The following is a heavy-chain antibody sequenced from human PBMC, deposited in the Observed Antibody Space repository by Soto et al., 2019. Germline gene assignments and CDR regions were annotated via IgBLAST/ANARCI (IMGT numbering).Heavy chain of an antibody. V-gene: IGHV3-33*01. Sequence: GGSLRLSCAASGFTFSSYGMHWVRQAPGKGLEWVAVIWYDGSNKYYADYVKGRFTISRDNSKNTLYLQMNSLRAEDTAVYYCARDRVRYCSGGSCYGGFDYWGQGTLVTVSS. CDR1: GFTFSSYG. CDR2: IWYDGSNK. J-gene: IGHJ4*02. CDR3: ARDRVRYCSGGSCYGGFDY. D-gene: IGHD2-15*01.